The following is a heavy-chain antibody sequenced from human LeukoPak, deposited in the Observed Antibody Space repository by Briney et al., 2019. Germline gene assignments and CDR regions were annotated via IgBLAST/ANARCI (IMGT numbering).Heavy chain of an antibody. CDR1: GASISTIISY. J-gene: IGHJ5*02. D-gene: IGHD6-19*01. CDR3: ARDQGAVAGIDP. CDR2: IYYSGTT. V-gene: IGHV4-39*07. Sequence: SETLSLTCTVSGASISTIISYWGWIRQTPGKGLEWIGSIYYSGTTYYNPSLKSRVTISIDTSKNQFSVKLTSVTAADTAVYYCARDQGAVAGIDPWGQGTLVTVSS.